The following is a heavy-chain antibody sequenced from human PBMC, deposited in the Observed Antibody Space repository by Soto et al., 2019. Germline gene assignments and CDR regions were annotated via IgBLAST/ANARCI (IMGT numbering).Heavy chain of an antibody. J-gene: IGHJ4*02. CDR3: AKDISRGPTKNYDFWSGPDY. V-gene: IGHV3-43D*04. CDR2: ISWDGSNR. D-gene: IGHD3-3*01. CDR1: GFTFDEYA. Sequence: EVQLVESGGVVVQPGGSLRLSCAASGFTFDEYAMHWVRQPPGKGLEWVSLISWDGSNRYYADSVQGRFTISRDNSKYSLYLEMNSLRPEDTALYYCAKDISRGPTKNYDFWSGPDYWGREPWSPSPQ.